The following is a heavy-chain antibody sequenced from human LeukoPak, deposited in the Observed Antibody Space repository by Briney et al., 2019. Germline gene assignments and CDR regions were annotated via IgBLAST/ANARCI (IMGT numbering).Heavy chain of an antibody. J-gene: IGHJ5*02. V-gene: IGHV3-11*01. D-gene: IGHD3-22*01. Sequence: GGSLRLSCAASGFTFSDYYMSWIRQAPGKGLEWVSYISSSGSTIYYADSVKGRFTISRDNAKNSLYLQMNSLRAEDTAVYYCARDRQLHYYDSSGYALPFDPWGQGTLVTVSS. CDR2: ISSSGSTI. CDR1: GFTFSDYY. CDR3: ARDRQLHYYDSSGYALPFDP.